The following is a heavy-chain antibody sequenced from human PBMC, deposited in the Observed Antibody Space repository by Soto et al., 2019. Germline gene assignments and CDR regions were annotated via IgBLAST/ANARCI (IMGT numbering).Heavy chain of an antibody. V-gene: IGHV4-61*01. CDR1: GGSVSSGSYY. CDR3: ARGTSGDFDC. J-gene: IGHJ4*02. D-gene: IGHD3-10*01. CDR2: IYYSGST. Sequence: KTSETLSLTCTVSGGSVSSGSYYWSWIRQPPGKGLEWIGYIYYSGSTNYNPSLKSRVTISVDTSKNQFSLKLSSVTAADTAVYYCARGTSGDFDCWGQGTLVTVSS.